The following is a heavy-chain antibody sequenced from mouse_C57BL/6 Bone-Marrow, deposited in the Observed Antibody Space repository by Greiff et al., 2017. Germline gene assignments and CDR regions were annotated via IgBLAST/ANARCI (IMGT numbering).Heavy chain of an antibody. V-gene: IGHV5-17*01. J-gene: IGHJ1*03. CDR2: ISSGSSTI. CDR1: GFTFSDYG. CDR3: ARRGYGSKYGRYFDV. D-gene: IGHD1-1*01. Sequence: EVMLVESGGGLVKPGGSLKLSCAASGFTFSDYGMHWVRQAPEKGLEWVAYISSGSSTIYYADTVKGRFTISRDNAKKTLFLQMTSLRSEDTARYYCARRGYGSKYGRYFDVWGTGTTVTVSS.